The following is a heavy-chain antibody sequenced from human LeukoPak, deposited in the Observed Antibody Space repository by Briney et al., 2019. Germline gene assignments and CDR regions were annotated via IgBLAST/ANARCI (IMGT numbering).Heavy chain of an antibody. CDR1: GFTVNSNY. V-gene: IGHV3-53*01. J-gene: IGHJ6*02. D-gene: IGHD2-21*02. CDR2: IYSGGST. CDR3: ARDHEGGVPGDCSTCPPDYGMDV. Sequence: GGSLRLSCAASGFTVNSNYMSWVRQAPGKGLEWVSVIYSGGSTYYADSVKGRFTISRDNSKNTLYLQMNSLRAEDTAVYYCARDHEGGVPGDCSTCPPDYGMDVWGQGTTVTVSS.